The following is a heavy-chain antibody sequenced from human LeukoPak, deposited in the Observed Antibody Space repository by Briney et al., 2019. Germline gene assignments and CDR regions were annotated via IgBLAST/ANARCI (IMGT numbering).Heavy chain of an antibody. D-gene: IGHD6-6*01. Sequence: ASVKVSCKASGSTFTSYDINWVRQATGQGLEWMGWMNPNSGNTGYAQKFQGRVTMTRNTSISTAYMELSSLRSEDTAVYYCARAIYSSSDHYFDYWGQGTLVTVSS. CDR3: ARAIYSSSDHYFDY. CDR2: MNPNSGNT. V-gene: IGHV1-8*01. J-gene: IGHJ4*02. CDR1: GSTFTSYD.